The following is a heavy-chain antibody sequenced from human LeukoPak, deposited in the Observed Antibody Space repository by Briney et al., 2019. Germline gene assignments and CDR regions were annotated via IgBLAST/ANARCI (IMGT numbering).Heavy chain of an antibody. D-gene: IGHD3-10*01. CDR1: GGSISSSSYY. V-gene: IGHV4-39*01. CDR2: IYYSGST. CDR3: ARLARWFGEFPGNGWYFDL. Sequence: PSETLSLTCTVSGGSISSSSYYWGWIRQPPGKGLEWIGSIYYSGSTYYNPSLKSRVTISVDTSKNQFSLKLSSVPAADTAVYYCARLARWFGEFPGNGWYFDLWGRGTLVTVSS. J-gene: IGHJ2*01.